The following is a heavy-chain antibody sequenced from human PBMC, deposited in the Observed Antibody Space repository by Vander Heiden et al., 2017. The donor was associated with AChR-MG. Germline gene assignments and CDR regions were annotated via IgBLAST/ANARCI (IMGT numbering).Heavy chain of an antibody. J-gene: IGHJ6*03. D-gene: IGHD1-7*01. CDR1: GGTFSSYA. V-gene: IGHV1-69*01. CDR3: ARDSGRTYYMDV. CDR2: IIPIFGTA. Sequence: QVQLVQSGAEVKKPGSSVKVCKASGGTFSSYAISWVRQAPGQGLEWMGGIIPIFGTANYAQKFQGRVTITADESTSTAYMELSSLRSEDTAVYYCARDSGRTYYMDVWGKGTTVTVSS.